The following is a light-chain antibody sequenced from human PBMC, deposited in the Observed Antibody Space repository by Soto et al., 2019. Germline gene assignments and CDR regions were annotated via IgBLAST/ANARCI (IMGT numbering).Light chain of an antibody. J-gene: IGLJ2*01. V-gene: IGLV2-8*01. Sequence: QSALTQPPSASGSTGQSVTISCTGTSSDVGGYNYVYWYQQHPGKAPKLMSYEVSKRPSGVPDRFSGSKSGNTASLTVSGLQAEDEADYYCSSYAGSNMVVFGGGTQLTVL. CDR3: SSYAGSNMVV. CDR1: SSDVGGYNY. CDR2: EVS.